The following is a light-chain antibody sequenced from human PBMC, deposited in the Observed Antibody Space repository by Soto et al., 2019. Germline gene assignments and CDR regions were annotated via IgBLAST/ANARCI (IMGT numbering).Light chain of an antibody. J-gene: IGLJ1*01. CDR1: SSDVGGYNY. CDR3: CSYAGSYTFV. CDR2: DVS. V-gene: IGLV2-11*01. Sequence: QSVLTQPRSVSGSPGQSVTISRTGTSSDVGGYNYVSWYQQHPGKAPKLMIYDVSKRPSGVPDRFSGSKSGNTASLTISGLHAEDEADYYCCSYAGSYTFVFGSGTKVTVL.